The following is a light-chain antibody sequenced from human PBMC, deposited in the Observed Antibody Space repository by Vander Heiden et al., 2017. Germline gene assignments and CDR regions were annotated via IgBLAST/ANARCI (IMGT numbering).Light chain of an antibody. Sequence: EIVMTQSPATLSVSTGERATLSCRASQSVSSNLAWYQQKPGQAPRLLIYGASTRDTGIPARFSGSGYGKEFTLTISSWQSEDFAVYYCQQNNNWPPVTFGGGTKVEIK. CDR3: QQNNNWPPVT. CDR1: QSVSSN. J-gene: IGKJ4*01. CDR2: GAS. V-gene: IGKV3-15*01.